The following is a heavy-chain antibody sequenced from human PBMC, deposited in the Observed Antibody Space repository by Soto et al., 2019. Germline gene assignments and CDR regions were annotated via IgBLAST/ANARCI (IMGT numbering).Heavy chain of an antibody. CDR1: GWSFHGYF. CDR2: INHSGST. CDR3: ARGPTRPPMVRGVITTYYYYGMDV. V-gene: IGHV4-34*01. Sequence: SGILNLTSAVYGWSFHGYFLGCIRRPSWLGLNWIGEINHSGSTNYNPSLKSRVTISVDTSKNQFSLKLSSVTAADTAVYYCARGPTRPPMVRGVITTYYYYGMDVWGQGTTVS. J-gene: IGHJ6*02. D-gene: IGHD3-10*01.